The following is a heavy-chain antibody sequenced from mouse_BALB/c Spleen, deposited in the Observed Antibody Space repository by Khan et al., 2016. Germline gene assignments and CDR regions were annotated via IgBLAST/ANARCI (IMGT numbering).Heavy chain of an antibody. CDR3: ARSYYGNYAWFAY. CDR1: GFNIIHYY. Sequence: VQLQQSGAELVRPGALVKLSCKASGFNIIHYYMHWVKQRPEQGLEWIGWIDPENGNTINDPKFQGTAIITADTSSNTVYLQLTSLTSEDTAVYYCARSYYGNYAWFAYWGQGTLVTVSA. J-gene: IGHJ3*01. D-gene: IGHD2-10*01. CDR2: IDPENGNT. V-gene: IGHV14-1*02.